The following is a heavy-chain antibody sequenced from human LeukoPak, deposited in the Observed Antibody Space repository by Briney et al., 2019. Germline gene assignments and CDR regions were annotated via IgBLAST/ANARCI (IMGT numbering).Heavy chain of an antibody. V-gene: IGHV4-34*01. CDR1: GGSFRGYY. D-gene: IGHD2-15*01. CDR2: INHSGST. Sequence: SETLSLTCAVYGGSFRGYYWSWIRQPPGKGLEWIGEINHSGSTNYNPSLKSRVTISVDTSKNQFSLKLSSVTAADTAVYYCARGRGGYCSGGSCYSGYYYYYGMDVWGKGTTVTVSS. J-gene: IGHJ6*04. CDR3: ARGRGGYCSGGSCYSGYYYYYGMDV.